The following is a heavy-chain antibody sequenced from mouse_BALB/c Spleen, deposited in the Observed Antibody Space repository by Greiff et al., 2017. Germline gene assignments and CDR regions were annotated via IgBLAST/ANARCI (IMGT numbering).Heavy chain of an antibody. D-gene: IGHD1-1*01. J-gene: IGHJ3*01. V-gene: IGHV1-9*01. CDR3: ARRGDYGSSFWFAY. CDR1: GYTFSSYW. CDR2: ILPGSGST. Sequence: QVTLKESGAELMKPGASVKISCKATGYTFSSYWIEWVKQRPGHGLEWIGEILPGSGSTNYNEKFKGKATFTADTSSNTAYMQLSSLTSEDSAVYYCARRGDYGSSFWFAYWGQGTLVTVSA.